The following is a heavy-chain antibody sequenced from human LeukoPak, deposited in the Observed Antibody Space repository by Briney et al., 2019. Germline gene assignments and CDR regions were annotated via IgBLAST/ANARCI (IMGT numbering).Heavy chain of an antibody. J-gene: IGHJ5*02. CDR1: GYSVSGGCW. D-gene: IGHD6-13*01. Sequence: PSETLSLTCVVSGYSVSGGCWWSWVRQPPGKGLEWIAEISHSGSTNYNPSLKSRVTISLDKSRNQFSLRLNSVTAADTAVYYCVRGSSSTWFDTGSLDRWGQGTLVTVSS. CDR2: ISHSGST. V-gene: IGHV4-4*02. CDR3: VRGSSSTWFDTGSLDR.